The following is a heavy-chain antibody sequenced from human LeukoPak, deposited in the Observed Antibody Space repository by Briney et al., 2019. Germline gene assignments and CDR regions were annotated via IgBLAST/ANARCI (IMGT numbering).Heavy chain of an antibody. Sequence: PGWSLRLSCAASGFTFSTYAIHWVRQAPGKGLEWVAVISYDGSNKYYADSVKGRFTISRDNSKNTLYLQMNSLRAEDTAVYYCARGDCKSSCSTYYFDYWGQGTLVTVSS. CDR3: ARGDCKSSCSTYYFDY. CDR1: GFTFSTYA. V-gene: IGHV3-30-3*01. D-gene: IGHD6-19*01. J-gene: IGHJ4*02. CDR2: ISYDGSNK.